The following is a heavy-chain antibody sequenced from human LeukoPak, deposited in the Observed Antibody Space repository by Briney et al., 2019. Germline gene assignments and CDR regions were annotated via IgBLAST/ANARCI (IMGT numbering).Heavy chain of an antibody. CDR3: ARGGRWSGYYTKAAFDI. CDR2: INHSGST. J-gene: IGHJ3*02. D-gene: IGHD3-3*01. Sequence: PSETLSLTXAVYGGSFSGYYWSWIRQPPGKGLEWIGEINHSGSTNFNPSLKSRVTISVDTSKNQFSLKLSSVTAADTAVYYCARGGRWSGYYTKAAFDIWGQGTMVTVSS. CDR1: GGSFSGYY. V-gene: IGHV4-34*01.